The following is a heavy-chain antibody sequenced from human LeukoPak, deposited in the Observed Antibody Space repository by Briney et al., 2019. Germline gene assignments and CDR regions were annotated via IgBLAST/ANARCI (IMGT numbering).Heavy chain of an antibody. CDR2: IVVGSGNT. V-gene: IGHV1-58*01. Sequence: GASVKVSCRASGFTFTSSAVQWVRQARGQRLEWIGWIVVGSGNTNYAQKFQERVTITRDMSTSTAYMELSSLRSEDTAVYYCAAAAHTNGDAFDIWGQGTMVTVSS. CDR3: AAAAHTNGDAFDI. CDR1: GFTFTSSA. D-gene: IGHD1-1*01. J-gene: IGHJ3*02.